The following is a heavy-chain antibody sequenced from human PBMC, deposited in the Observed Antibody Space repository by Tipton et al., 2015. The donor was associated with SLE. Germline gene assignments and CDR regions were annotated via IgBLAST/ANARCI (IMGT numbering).Heavy chain of an antibody. Sequence: TLSLTCTVSGGSISSHYWSWIRQPPGKGLEWIGYIYYSGSTNYNPSLKSRVTISVDTSKNQFSLKLSSVTAADTAVYYCARREMATIRDWYFDLWGRGTLVTVSS. V-gene: IGHV4-59*11. CDR2: IYYSGST. CDR3: ARREMATIRDWYFDL. J-gene: IGHJ2*01. CDR1: GGSISSHY. D-gene: IGHD5-24*01.